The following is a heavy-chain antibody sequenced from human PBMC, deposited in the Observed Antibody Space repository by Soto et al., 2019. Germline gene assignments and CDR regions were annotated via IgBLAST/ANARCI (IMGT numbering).Heavy chain of an antibody. CDR3: AGDTALGGPFDY. D-gene: IGHD2-21*02. J-gene: IGHJ4*02. Sequence: QVQLVQSGAEVKKPGASVKVSCKASGYTFNSYGISWVRQAPGQGLEWMGWINPYNGNTKDAQKVQGRVTMTTDTSTSRAYMELRSLRSDDTAVYYCAGDTALGGPFDYWGQGTLVTVSS. V-gene: IGHV1-18*04. CDR2: INPYNGNT. CDR1: GYTFNSYG.